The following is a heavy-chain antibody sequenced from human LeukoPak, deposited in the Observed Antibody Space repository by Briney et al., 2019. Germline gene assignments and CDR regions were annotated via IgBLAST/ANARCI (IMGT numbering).Heavy chain of an antibody. CDR2: INAGNGNT. J-gene: IGHJ4*02. D-gene: IGHD1-26*01. CDR1: GYTFTSYA. CDR3: ARKPIVGATFDY. Sequence: ASVKVSCKASGYTFTSYAMHWVRQAPGQRLEWMGWINAGNGNTKYSQKFQGRVTMTRDTSISTAYMELSRLRSDDTAVYYCARKPIVGATFDYWGQGTLVTVSS. V-gene: IGHV1-3*01.